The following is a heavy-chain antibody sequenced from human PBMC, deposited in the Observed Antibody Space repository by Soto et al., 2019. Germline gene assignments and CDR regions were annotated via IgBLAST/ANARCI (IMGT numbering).Heavy chain of an antibody. CDR1: GFIFSSYA. CDR3: AKGQTVTTYQTNFDY. CDR2: ISGGGGST. D-gene: IGHD4-17*01. Sequence: GGSLRLSCAASGFIFSSYAMSWVRQAPGKGLEWVSAISGGGGSTYYADPVKGRFTISRDNSKNTLYLQMNSLRAEDTAVYYCAKGQTVTTYQTNFDYWGEGGLVTVSS. J-gene: IGHJ4*02. V-gene: IGHV3-23*01.